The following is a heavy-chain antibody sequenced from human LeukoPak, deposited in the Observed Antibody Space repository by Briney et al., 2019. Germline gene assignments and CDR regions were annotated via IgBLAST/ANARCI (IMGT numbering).Heavy chain of an antibody. J-gene: IGHJ3*02. V-gene: IGHV3-74*01. CDR1: GFTFSSYW. CDR3: AREAYCSSTSCYTRWGNDAFDI. D-gene: IGHD2-2*02. Sequence: PGGPLRLSCAASGFTFSSYWMHWVRQAPGKGLVWVSRIKTDGSRTSYADSVKGRFTISRDNAKNTLYLQMNSLRAEDTAVYYCAREAYCSSTSCYTRWGNDAFDIWGQGTMVTVSS. CDR2: IKTDGSRT.